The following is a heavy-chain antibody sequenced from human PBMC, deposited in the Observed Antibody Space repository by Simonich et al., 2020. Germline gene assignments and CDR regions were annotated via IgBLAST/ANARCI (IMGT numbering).Heavy chain of an antibody. D-gene: IGHD3-9*01. V-gene: IGHV4-34*01. CDR2: SKHSAST. CDR1: GGSFSGFY. Sequence: QVQLQQWGAGLLKPSEILSLTLAVVGGSFSGFYWSWIRRTPGKGPEWIGESKHSASTNYTPCLKSGVTLSVNTSKNQFSLRRGSLTATDTAVYYCARCCSVNYDILTGYHNWFDPWGQGTLVTVSS. J-gene: IGHJ5*02. CDR3: ARCCSVNYDILTGYHNWFDP.